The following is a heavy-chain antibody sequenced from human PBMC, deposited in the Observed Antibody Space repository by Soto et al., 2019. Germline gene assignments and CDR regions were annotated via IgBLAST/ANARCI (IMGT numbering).Heavy chain of an antibody. CDR1: GYTFTSYY. V-gene: IGHV1-46*03. D-gene: IGHD1-7*01. CDR2: INPSGGST. J-gene: IGHJ6*02. CDR3: ARRELDNYYYYYGMDV. Sequence: GASVKVSCKASGYTFTSYYMHWVRQAPGQGLEWMGIINPSGGSTSYAQKFQGRVTMTRDTSTSTVYMELSSLRSEDTAVYYCARRELDNYYYYYGMDVWGQGTTVTVSS.